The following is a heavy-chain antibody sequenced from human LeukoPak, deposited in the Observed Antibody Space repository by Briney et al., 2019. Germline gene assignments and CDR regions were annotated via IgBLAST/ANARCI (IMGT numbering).Heavy chain of an antibody. J-gene: IGHJ2*01. D-gene: IGHD4-4*01. V-gene: IGHV3-7*01. CDR2: IKQDGSEK. CDR3: ARKNSNYEYWYFDL. CDR1: GFTFSSYW. Sequence: GGSLRLSCAASGFTFSSYWMSWVRQAPGKGLEWVANIKQDGSEKYYVDSVKGRFTISRDNAKNSLYLQMNSLRAEDTAVYYCARKNSNYEYWYFDLWGRGTLVTVSS.